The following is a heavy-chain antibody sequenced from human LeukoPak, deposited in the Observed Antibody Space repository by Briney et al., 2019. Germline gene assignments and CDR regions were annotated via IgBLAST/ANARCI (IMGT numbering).Heavy chain of an antibody. Sequence: GGSLRLSCAASGFTFSSNYMSWVRQAPGKGLEWVSVIYSGGSTYYADSVKGRFTISRDNSKNTLYLQMNSLRAEDTAVYYCARGWELVPNFDYWGQGTLVTVSS. D-gene: IGHD1-26*01. CDR3: ARGWELVPNFDY. J-gene: IGHJ4*02. V-gene: IGHV3-53*01. CDR2: IYSGGST. CDR1: GFTFSSNY.